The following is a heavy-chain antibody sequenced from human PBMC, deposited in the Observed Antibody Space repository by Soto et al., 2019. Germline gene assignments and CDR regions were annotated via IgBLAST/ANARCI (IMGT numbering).Heavy chain of an antibody. CDR3: AIPDYNDRRPYYSDY. CDR1: GGTFSRYT. CDR2: IIPILGSA. D-gene: IGHD3-22*01. V-gene: IGHV1-69*08. Sequence: QVQLVQSGAEVKKPGSSVKVSCKASGGTFSRYTICWVRQAPGQGLEWMGRIIPILGSANYAQNFQGRVTITADKSTSTAYMELNSLRSEDTAVYYCAIPDYNDRRPYYSDYWGQGTLVTVSS. J-gene: IGHJ4*02.